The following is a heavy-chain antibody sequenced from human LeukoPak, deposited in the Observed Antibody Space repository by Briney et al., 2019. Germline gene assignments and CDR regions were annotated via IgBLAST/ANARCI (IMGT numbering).Heavy chain of an antibody. V-gene: IGHV3-74*01. D-gene: IGHD2-2*01. Sequence: GGSLRLSCAASGFTFSGFGMCWVRQAPGKGLVWVSRINSDGSSTSYADSVKGRFTISRDNAKNTLYLQMNSLRAEDTAVYYCARGYCSSTSCPKAYYFDYWGQGTLVTVSS. CDR2: INSDGSST. CDR3: ARGYCSSTSCPKAYYFDY. J-gene: IGHJ4*02. CDR1: GFTFSGFG.